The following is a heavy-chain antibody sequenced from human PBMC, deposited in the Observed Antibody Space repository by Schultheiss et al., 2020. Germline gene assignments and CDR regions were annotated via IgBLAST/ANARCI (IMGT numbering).Heavy chain of an antibody. V-gene: IGHV4-4*07. D-gene: IGHD6-13*01. CDR3: ARIPRAAKVQDYFDY. Sequence: SETLSLTCSVSGGSISSNYWSWIRQPAGKGLEWIGRIYDSGSTYYNPSLKSRLTMSVDTSKNQFSLKLSSVTAADAALYYCARIPRAAKVQDYFDYWGQGALVTVSS. CDR1: GGSISSNY. J-gene: IGHJ4*02. CDR2: IYDSGST.